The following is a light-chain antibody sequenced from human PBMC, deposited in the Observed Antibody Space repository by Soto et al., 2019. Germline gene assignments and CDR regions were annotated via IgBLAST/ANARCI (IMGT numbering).Light chain of an antibody. CDR3: QQYNSYSTFGPAT. CDR2: SAS. Sequence: DIQMTQSPSTLSASVGDRVTFTCRASQSISTWLAWYQQKPGKAPKLLIYSASDLESGVPSRFSGSGFGTEFTLTITSLQPDDFATYYCQQYNSYSTFGPATFGQGTKVEIK. CDR1: QSISTW. J-gene: IGKJ1*01. V-gene: IGKV1-5*03.